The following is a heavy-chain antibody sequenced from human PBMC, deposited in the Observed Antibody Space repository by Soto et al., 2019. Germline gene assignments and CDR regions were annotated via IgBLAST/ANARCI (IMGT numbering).Heavy chain of an antibody. CDR2: ITPGGSA. V-gene: IGHV4-34*01. J-gene: IGHJ4*02. D-gene: IGHD3-3*01. Sequence: PSETLSLTCVVYGGSLSGFYWSWIRQQPGKGLQWIGEITPGGSAAYHPSLKRRATISLDTSKNQISPELNSVSAADTGIYFCARGGGWRWTPTWGQGTLVTVSS. CDR3: ARGGGWRWTPT. CDR1: GGSLSGFY.